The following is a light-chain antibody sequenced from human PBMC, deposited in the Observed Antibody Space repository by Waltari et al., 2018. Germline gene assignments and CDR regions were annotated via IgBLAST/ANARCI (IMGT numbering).Light chain of an antibody. CDR1: SSDVGGSNY. V-gene: IGLV2-14*01. J-gene: IGLJ2*01. Sequence: QSALTQPASVSGSPGQSITLPCTATSSDVGGSNYVAWYQQHPGKAPKLMIYDVSNRPSGVSNRFSGSKSGNTASLTISGLQAEDEADYYCSSYTSSSTRHVVFGGGTKLTVL. CDR2: DVS. CDR3: SSYTSSSTRHVV.